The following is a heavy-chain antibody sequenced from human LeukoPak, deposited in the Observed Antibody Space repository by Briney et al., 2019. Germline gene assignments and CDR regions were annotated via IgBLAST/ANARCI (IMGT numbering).Heavy chain of an antibody. Sequence: SETLSLTCTVSGYSISSGYYWGWIRQPPGKWLEWIGSIYHSGSTYYNPSLKSRVTISVDTSKNQFSLKLSSVTAADTAVYYCAREGQGRAGGDYWGQGTLVTVSS. CDR2: IYHSGST. J-gene: IGHJ4*02. V-gene: IGHV4-38-2*02. CDR3: AREGQGRAGGDY. D-gene: IGHD1-26*01. CDR1: GYSISSGYY.